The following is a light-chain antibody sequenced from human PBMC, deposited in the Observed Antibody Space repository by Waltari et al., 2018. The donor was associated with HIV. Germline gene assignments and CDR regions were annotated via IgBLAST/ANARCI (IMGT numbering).Light chain of an antibody. V-gene: IGKV1-39*01. Sequence: DIQMTQSPSSLSASVGDRITISCRASQDIGSYLNWYRHRPWPAPQLLIYVASNLQTGVPSSFRASGSGTEFSLSIDGLQRDDFATYFCQQSYTTPRTFGLGTEVE. J-gene: IGKJ1*01. CDR1: QDIGSY. CDR2: VAS. CDR3: QQSYTTPRT.